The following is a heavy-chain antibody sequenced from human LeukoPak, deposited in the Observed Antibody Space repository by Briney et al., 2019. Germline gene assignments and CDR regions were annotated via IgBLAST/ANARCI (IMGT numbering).Heavy chain of an antibody. D-gene: IGHD6-19*01. Sequence: ASVKVSFTASGYTFTVYYMHWVRQAPGQGRAWMGWLNPNSGRTNYAQKFQGSVTMTRDTSISTAYMELSRLRSYDTAVYYCARDLVACTSNWGQGTLVTVSS. CDR1: GYTFTVYY. CDR3: ARDLVACTSN. J-gene: IGHJ4*02. CDR2: LNPNSGRT. V-gene: IGHV1-2*02.